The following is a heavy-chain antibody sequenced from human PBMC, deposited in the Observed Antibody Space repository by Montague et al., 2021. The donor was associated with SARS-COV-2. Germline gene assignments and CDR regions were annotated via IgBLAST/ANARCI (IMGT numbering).Heavy chain of an antibody. CDR3: AGVFPRWLQFDSYFDY. Sequence: SETLSLTCTVSGGSISSYYWSWIRQPPGKGLEWIGHIHNSGSTDXNPSLKSRVTISVDTSKNQFSLKLSSVTAADTAVYYCAGVFPRWLQFDSYFDYWGQGTMVTVSS. J-gene: IGHJ4*02. CDR2: IHNSGST. V-gene: IGHV4-59*01. CDR1: GGSISSYY. D-gene: IGHD5-24*01.